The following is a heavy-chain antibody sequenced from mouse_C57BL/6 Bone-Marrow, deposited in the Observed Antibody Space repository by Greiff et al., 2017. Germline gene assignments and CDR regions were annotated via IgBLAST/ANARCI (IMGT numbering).Heavy chain of an antibody. J-gene: IGHJ3*01. Sequence: QVQLKESGAELVRPGTSVKVSCKASGYAFTNYLIEWVKQRPGQGLEWIGVINPGSGGTNYNEKFKGKATLTADKSSSTVYMQLSSLTSADSAVYFCARSKNWDSWFAYWGQGTLVTVSA. V-gene: IGHV1-54*01. CDR2: INPGSGGT. CDR1: GYAFTNYL. CDR3: ARSKNWDSWFAY. D-gene: IGHD4-1*01.